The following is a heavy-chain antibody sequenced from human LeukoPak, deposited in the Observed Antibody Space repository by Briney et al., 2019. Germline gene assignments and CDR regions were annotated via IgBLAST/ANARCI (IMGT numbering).Heavy chain of an antibody. D-gene: IGHD3-10*01. V-gene: IGHV3-9*01. CDR3: ARGNYYNGSGSSPLDY. CDR1: GFTFDDYA. CDR2: ISWNSGVI. J-gene: IGHJ4*02. Sequence: GGSLRLSCAASGFTFDDYAMHWVRQAPGKGLEWVSGISWNSGVIGYADSVKGRFTISRDNAKNSLYLQMNSLRAEDTAVYYCARGNYYNGSGSSPLDYWGQGTLVTVSS.